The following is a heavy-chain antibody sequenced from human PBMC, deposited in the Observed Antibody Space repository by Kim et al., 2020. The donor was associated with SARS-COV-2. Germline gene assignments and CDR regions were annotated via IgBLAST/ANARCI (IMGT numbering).Heavy chain of an antibody. J-gene: IGHJ4*02. CDR1: GGSISSSSYY. D-gene: IGHD6-13*01. V-gene: IGHV4-39*07. CDR2: IYYSGST. Sequence: SETLSLTCTVSGGSISSSSYYWGWIRQPPGKGLEWIGSIYYSGSTYYNPSLKSRVTISVDTSKNQFSLKLSSVTAADTAVYYCARESGEGQQLVLDYWGQGTLVTVSS. CDR3: ARESGEGQQLVLDY.